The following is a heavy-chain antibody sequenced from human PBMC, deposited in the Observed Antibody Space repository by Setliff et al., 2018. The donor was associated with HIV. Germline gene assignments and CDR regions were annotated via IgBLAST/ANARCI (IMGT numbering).Heavy chain of an antibody. Sequence: PGGSLRLSCAASGFTFSSYWMSWVRQAPGKGLEWVANIKEDGSEKYYVDSVKGRFTISRDNAQNSLYLQMSSLRVEDTAVYFCASMWKVGAWGRGTLVTVSS. J-gene: IGHJ5*02. CDR2: IKEDGSEK. CDR1: GFTFSSYW. CDR3: ASMWKVGA. D-gene: IGHD1-26*01. V-gene: IGHV3-7*03.